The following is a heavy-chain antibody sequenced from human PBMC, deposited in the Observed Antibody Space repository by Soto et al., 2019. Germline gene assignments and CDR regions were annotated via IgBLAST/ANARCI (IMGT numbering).Heavy chain of an antibody. V-gene: IGHV3-23*01. Sequence: GGSLRLSCAASGFTFSSYAMSWVRQAPGKGLEWVSAISGSGGSTYYADSVKGRFTISRDNSKNTLYLQLNSLRAEDTAVYYCARVPEAGRPLFDYWSQGALVTVSS. J-gene: IGHJ4*02. CDR3: ARVPEAGRPLFDY. CDR1: GFTFSSYA. CDR2: ISGSGGST. D-gene: IGHD6-6*01.